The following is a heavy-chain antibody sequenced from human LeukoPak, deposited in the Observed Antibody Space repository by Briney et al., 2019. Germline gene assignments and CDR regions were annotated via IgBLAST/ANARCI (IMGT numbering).Heavy chain of an antibody. CDR1: GGSISSSTYY. D-gene: IGHD6-13*01. J-gene: IGHJ4*02. V-gene: IGHV4-39*01. CDR3: ARHSRGPAAGPAFDY. CDR2: VYYSGST. Sequence: SETLSLTCTVSGGSISSSTYYWGWIRQPPGKGLEWIGSVYYSGSTYYNPSLKSRVTISVDTSKNQFSLSSVTAADTAVYYCARHSRGPAAGPAFDYWGQGTLVTVSS.